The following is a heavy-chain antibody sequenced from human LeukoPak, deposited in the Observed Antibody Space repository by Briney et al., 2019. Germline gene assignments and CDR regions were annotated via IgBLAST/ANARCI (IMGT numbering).Heavy chain of an antibody. Sequence: GGSLRLSCAASGFTFSRYWMSWVRQAPGKGLEWVANIKLDGSEKYYVDSVRGRFTISRDNAKNSLYLQMNSLRAEDTAVYYCAKPPRGSGEDYWGQGTLVTVSS. CDR3: AKPPRGSGEDY. D-gene: IGHD3-10*01. V-gene: IGHV3-7*03. CDR2: IKLDGSEK. J-gene: IGHJ4*02. CDR1: GFTFSRYW.